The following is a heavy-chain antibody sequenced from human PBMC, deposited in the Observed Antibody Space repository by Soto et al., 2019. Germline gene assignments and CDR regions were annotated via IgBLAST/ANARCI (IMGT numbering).Heavy chain of an antibody. V-gene: IGHV4-59*01. CDR1: GGSISSYY. D-gene: IGHD3-16*02. CDR2: IYYSGST. J-gene: IGHJ4*02. Sequence: QVQLQESGPGLVKPSETLSLTCTVSGGSISSYYWSWIRQPPGKGLEWIGYIYYSGSTNYSPSLKSRVTISVDTSKNQFSLKLSSVTAADTAVYYCARGSLRDYVWGSYRYFDYWGQGTLVTVSS. CDR3: ARGSLRDYVWGSYRYFDY.